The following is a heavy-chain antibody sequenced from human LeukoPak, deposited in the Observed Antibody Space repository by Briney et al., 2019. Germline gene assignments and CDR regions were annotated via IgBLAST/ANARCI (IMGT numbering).Heavy chain of an antibody. J-gene: IGHJ4*02. V-gene: IGHV4-39*01. CDR3: ARHGANHAFFDY. CDR1: GGSISSSSYY. Sequence: PSETLSLTCTVSGGSISSSSYYWGWIRQPPGEGLEWIGSIYYSGNTYYNPFLKSRATISVDTSKNQFSLKLSSVTAADTALYYCARHGANHAFFDYWGQGTLVTVSS. D-gene: IGHD1-26*01. CDR2: IYYSGNT.